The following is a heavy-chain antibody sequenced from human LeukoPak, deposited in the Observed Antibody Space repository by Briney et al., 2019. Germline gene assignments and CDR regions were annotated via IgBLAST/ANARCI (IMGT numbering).Heavy chain of an antibody. J-gene: IGHJ3*02. V-gene: IGHV4-59*01. CDR2: IYYSGST. Sequence: SETLSLTCTVSGGSISSYYWSWIRQPPGKGLEWIGYIYYSGSTNYNPSLKSRVTISVDTSKNQFSLKLSSVTAADTSVYYCARDRGGDIVVVPAIDAFDIWGQGTMVTVSS. D-gene: IGHD2-2*01. CDR1: GGSISSYY. CDR3: ARDRGGDIVVVPAIDAFDI.